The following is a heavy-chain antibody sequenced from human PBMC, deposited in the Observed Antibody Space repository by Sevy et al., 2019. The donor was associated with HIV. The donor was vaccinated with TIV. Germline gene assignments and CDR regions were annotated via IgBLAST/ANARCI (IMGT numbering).Heavy chain of an antibody. D-gene: IGHD3-3*01. CDR1: GFTFSSYA. CDR3: ARDQARVTIFGVVVHYYYYGMDV. V-gene: IGHV3-30*04. CDR2: ISYDGSNK. J-gene: IGHJ6*02. Sequence: GGSLRLSCAASGFTFSSYAMHWVRQAPGKGLEWVAVISYDGSNKYYADSVKGRFTISRDNSKNTLYLQMNSLGAEDTAVYYCARDQARVTIFGVVVHYYYYGMDVWGQGTTVTVSS.